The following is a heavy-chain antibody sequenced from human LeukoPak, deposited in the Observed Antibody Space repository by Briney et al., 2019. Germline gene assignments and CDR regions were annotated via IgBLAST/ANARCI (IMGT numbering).Heavy chain of an antibody. D-gene: IGHD3-22*01. J-gene: IGHJ4*02. V-gene: IGHV3-53*01. Sequence: GGSLRLSCAASGFTVSSNYMSWVRQAPGKGLEWVSVIYSGGSTYYADSVKGRFTISRDNSKNTLCLQMNSLRAEDTAVYYCARDRVYDSSGYYYGPPVYWGQGTLVTVSS. CDR3: ARDRVYDSSGYYYGPPVY. CDR1: GFTVSSNY. CDR2: IYSGGST.